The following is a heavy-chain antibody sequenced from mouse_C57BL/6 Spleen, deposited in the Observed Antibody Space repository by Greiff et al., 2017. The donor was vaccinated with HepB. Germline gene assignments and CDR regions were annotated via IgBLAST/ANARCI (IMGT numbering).Heavy chain of an antibody. Sequence: QVQLQQPGAELVMPGASVKLSCKASGYTFTSYWMHWVKQRPGQGLEWIGEIDPSDSYTNYNQKFKGKSTLTVDKSPSTAYMQLSSLTSEDSAVYYCARRDLLGYAMDYWGQGTSVTVSS. CDR3: ARRDLLGYAMDY. D-gene: IGHD2-10*01. V-gene: IGHV1-69*01. CDR1: GYTFTSYW. CDR2: IDPSDSYT. J-gene: IGHJ4*01.